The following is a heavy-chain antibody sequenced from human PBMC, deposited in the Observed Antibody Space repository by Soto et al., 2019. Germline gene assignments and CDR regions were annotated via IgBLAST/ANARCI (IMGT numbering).Heavy chain of an antibody. CDR1: GGSISSGGYY. Sequence: QVQLQESGPGLVKPSQTLSLTCTVSGGSISSGGYYWSWIRQHPGKGLEWIGYIYYSGSTYYNPSLTSRVTISVDTSKNQFSLKLSSVTAADTAVYYCARLRIVLVPAAQNLNFDYWGQGTLVTVSS. D-gene: IGHD2-2*01. J-gene: IGHJ4*02. CDR2: IYYSGST. CDR3: ARLRIVLVPAAQNLNFDY. V-gene: IGHV4-31*03.